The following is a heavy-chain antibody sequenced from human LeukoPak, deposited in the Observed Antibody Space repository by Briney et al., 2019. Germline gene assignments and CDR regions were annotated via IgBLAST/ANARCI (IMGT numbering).Heavy chain of an antibody. CDR2: ISSSSSYI. Sequence: GGSLRLSCTASGFTFSSYSMNWVRQAPGKGLEWVSSISSSSSYIYYADSVKGRFTISRDNAKNSLYLQMNSLRDEDSAVYYCAREVVYYYGSGSYYDYWGQGTLVTVSS. V-gene: IGHV3-21*01. J-gene: IGHJ4*02. CDR3: AREVVYYYGSGSYYDY. D-gene: IGHD3-10*01. CDR1: GFTFSSYS.